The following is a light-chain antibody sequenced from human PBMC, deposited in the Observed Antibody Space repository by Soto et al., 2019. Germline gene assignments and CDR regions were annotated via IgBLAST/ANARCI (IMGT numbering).Light chain of an antibody. J-gene: IGKJ4*01. CDR2: GAS. CDR3: QHYGSPLT. Sequence: DTHTVPRVETGNLVDRASHSVGSNLAWYQQRPGQAPRLLMYGASTRADGIPARFTGSGSGTDFPLTLSKLEPEDFAVYYYQHYGSPLTFAGGTKVDI. CDR1: HSVGSN. V-gene: IGKV3-20*01.